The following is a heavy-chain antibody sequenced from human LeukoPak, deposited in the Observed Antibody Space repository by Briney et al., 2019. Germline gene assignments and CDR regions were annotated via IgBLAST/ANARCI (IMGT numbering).Heavy chain of an antibody. CDR3: AKDDAWLRFGE. CDR2: FSPSGDIT. Sequence: GGSLRLSCAASGFTFSNHGMNWVRQAPGKGLEWVSGFSPSGDITYYADSVKGRFTISRDNSKNTLYLEVISLTAEDTAVYYCAKDDAWLRFGEWSQGTLVTVSS. CDR1: GFTFSNHG. J-gene: IGHJ4*02. V-gene: IGHV3-23*01. D-gene: IGHD3-10*01.